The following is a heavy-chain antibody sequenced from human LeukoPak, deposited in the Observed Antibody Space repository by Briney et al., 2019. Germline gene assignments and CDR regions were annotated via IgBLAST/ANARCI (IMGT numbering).Heavy chain of an antibody. Sequence: GGSLRLSCAASGFTFSSYSMNWVRQAPGKGLEWVSSISSSSSYIYYADSVKGRFTISRDNAKNSLYLQMNSLRAEDTAVYYCARAPKYSSGYYNQIYYYYYMDVWGKGTTVTVSS. CDR2: ISSSSSYI. D-gene: IGHD3-22*01. J-gene: IGHJ6*03. V-gene: IGHV3-21*01. CDR1: GFTFSSYS. CDR3: ARAPKYSSGYYNQIYYYYYMDV.